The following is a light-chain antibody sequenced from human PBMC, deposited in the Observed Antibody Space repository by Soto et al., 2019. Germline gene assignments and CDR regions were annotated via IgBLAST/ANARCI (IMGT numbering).Light chain of an antibody. CDR1: QSISSY. Sequence: EIGLTQSPATLSLPPGERATLSCRASQSISSYLAWYQQKPGQAPRLLIYDASNRATGIPARFSGSGSGTDFTLTISSLEPEDFAVYFCQQRSNCPWPFGQGTKVEIK. J-gene: IGKJ1*01. V-gene: IGKV3-11*01. CDR2: DAS. CDR3: QQRSNCPWP.